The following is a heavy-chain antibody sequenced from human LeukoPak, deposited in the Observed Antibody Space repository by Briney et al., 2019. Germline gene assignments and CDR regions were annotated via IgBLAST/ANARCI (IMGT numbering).Heavy chain of an antibody. Sequence: PSETLSLTCTVSGGSISSGDYYWSWIRQPPGKGLEWIGYIYYSGSTYYNPSLKSRVTISVDTSKNQFSLKLSSVTAADTAVYYCARRSDCGGDCWAFDIWGQGTMVTVSS. CDR3: ARRSDCGGDCWAFDI. D-gene: IGHD2-21*02. V-gene: IGHV4-30-4*08. CDR2: IYYSGST. J-gene: IGHJ3*02. CDR1: GGSISSGDYY.